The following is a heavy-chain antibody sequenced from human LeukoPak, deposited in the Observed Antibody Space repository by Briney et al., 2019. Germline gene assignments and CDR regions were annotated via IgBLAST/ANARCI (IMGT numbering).Heavy chain of an antibody. D-gene: IGHD6-13*01. CDR2: IKQDGSEK. CDR3: ARYKSSSWYERWFDP. CDR1: GIAVDTYT. J-gene: IGHJ5*02. Sequence: PGGSLRLSCAASGIAVDTYTLHWVRQTPGKGLEWVANIKQDGSEKYYVDSVKARFTISRDNAKNSLYLQMNSLRAEDTAVYYCARYKSSSWYERWFDPWGQGTLVTISS. V-gene: IGHV3-7*01.